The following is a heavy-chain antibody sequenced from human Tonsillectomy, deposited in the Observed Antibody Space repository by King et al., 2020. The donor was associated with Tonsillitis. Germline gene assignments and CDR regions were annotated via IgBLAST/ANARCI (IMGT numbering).Heavy chain of an antibody. V-gene: IGHV4-39*01. CDR3: ARHGAYYYGSGTYYTAEYFQH. Sequence: MQLQESGPGLVKPSETLSLTCNVSGGSISRNNDYWGWIRQSPAKGLEWIGSISYSGDPYYNPSLKSRVTISVDTSKNHFSLKLTSVTAADTAVYYCARHGAYYYGSGTYYTAEYFQHWGQGTLVTVSS. J-gene: IGHJ1*01. CDR2: ISYSGDP. CDR1: GGSISRNNDY. D-gene: IGHD3-10*01.